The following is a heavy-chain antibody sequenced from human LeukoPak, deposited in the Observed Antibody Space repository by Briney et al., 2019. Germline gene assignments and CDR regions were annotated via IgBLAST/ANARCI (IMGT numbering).Heavy chain of an antibody. V-gene: IGHV1-58*01. J-gene: IGHJ4*02. Sequence: GTSVKVSWKASGFTFSNSAVQWVRQARGQRLEWIGWIVVGSGNTNYAQKFQERVTITRDMSTSTAYMELSSLRSEDTAVYYCAADVIYESDWGQGTLVTVSS. CDR1: GFTFSNSA. D-gene: IGHD2/OR15-2a*01. CDR2: IVVGSGNT. CDR3: AADVIYESD.